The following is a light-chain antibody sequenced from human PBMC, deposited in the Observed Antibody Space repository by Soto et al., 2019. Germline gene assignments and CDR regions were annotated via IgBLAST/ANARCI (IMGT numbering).Light chain of an antibody. V-gene: IGKV1D-12*01. CDR1: QGISRS. Sequence: DIQMTQSPSSVSGSVGDRVTISCQASQGISRSLAWYQQKPGKAPKLLIYAASSLQSGVPSRFSGSGFGTDFTLTISSLQPEDSAFYYCQQADTFPITFGQGTRLEI. CDR3: QQADTFPIT. CDR2: AAS. J-gene: IGKJ5*01.